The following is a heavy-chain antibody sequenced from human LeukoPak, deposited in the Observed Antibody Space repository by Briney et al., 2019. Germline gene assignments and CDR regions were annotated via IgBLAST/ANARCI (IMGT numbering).Heavy chain of an antibody. CDR1: GFTFSSYG. CDR2: ISGSGGST. D-gene: IGHD3-22*01. V-gene: IGHV3-23*01. J-gene: IGHJ4*02. Sequence: PGGSLRLSCAASGFTFSSYGMSWVRQAPGKGLEWVSAISGSGGSTYYADSVKGRFTISRDNSKNTLYLQMNSLRAEDTAVYYCAKVHTLDYYDSSGYYSTFDYWGQGTLVTVSS. CDR3: AKVHTLDYYDSSGYYSTFDY.